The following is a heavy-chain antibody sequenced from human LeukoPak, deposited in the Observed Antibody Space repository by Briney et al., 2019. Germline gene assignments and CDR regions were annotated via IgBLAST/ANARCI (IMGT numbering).Heavy chain of an antibody. J-gene: IGHJ4*02. D-gene: IGHD3-22*01. V-gene: IGHV4-59*08. Sequence: SETLSLTCTVSGGSINSYYWSWIRQPPGKGLEWIGYIYYSGSTNYNPSLKSRVTISVDTSKNQFSLKLSSVTAADTAVYYCASVYDSSGYDPPYFDYWGQGTLVTVSS. CDR1: GGSINSYY. CDR2: IYYSGST. CDR3: ASVYDSSGYDPPYFDY.